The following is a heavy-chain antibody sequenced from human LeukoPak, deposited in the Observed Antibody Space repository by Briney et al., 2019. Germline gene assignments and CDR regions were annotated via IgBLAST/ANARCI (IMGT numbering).Heavy chain of an antibody. CDR1: GFAVTSSA. CDR3: AAEAAAYYDRRDAFDV. D-gene: IGHD3-22*01. Sequence: ASVKVSCKASGFAVTSSAVQWVRQARGQRLEWIGWIVVGSGNTNYAQKFQERVTITRDMSTSIVYMELSSLRSEATAVYYCAAEAAAYYDRRDAFDVWGQGTMVTVSS. V-gene: IGHV1-58*01. CDR2: IVVGSGNT. J-gene: IGHJ3*01.